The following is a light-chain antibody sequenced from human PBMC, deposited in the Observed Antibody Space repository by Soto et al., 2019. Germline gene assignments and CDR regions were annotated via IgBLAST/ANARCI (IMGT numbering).Light chain of an antibody. CDR3: SSYTSSSTFYD. Sequence: QSALTQPASVSGSPGQSITISCTGTSSDVGGYNYVSWYQQHPGKAPKLMIYDVSNRPSGVSNRFSGSKSGNTASLTISGLQAEDEADYYCSSYTSSSTFYDFGTGTKVTVL. J-gene: IGLJ1*01. CDR2: DVS. CDR1: SSDVGGYNY. V-gene: IGLV2-14*01.